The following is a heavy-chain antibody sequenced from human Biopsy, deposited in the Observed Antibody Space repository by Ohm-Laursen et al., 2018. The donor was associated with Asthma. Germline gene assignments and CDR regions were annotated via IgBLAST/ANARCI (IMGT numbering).Heavy chain of an antibody. J-gene: IGHJ6*02. CDR3: ARRAPPGIVVPPVGGGMDV. CDR2: IYYSGST. CDR1: SGSGGYMRSGNYY. D-gene: IGHD2-2*01. Sequence: SEPLSLTCSLSSGSGGYMRSGNYYWGWIRQPPVKGLEGIGYIYYSGSTNYSPFLKSRVTISVDPSKNQFSLKLSSVIAADTAVYYCARRAPPGIVVPPVGGGMDVWGQGTTVTVSS. V-gene: IGHV4-61*01.